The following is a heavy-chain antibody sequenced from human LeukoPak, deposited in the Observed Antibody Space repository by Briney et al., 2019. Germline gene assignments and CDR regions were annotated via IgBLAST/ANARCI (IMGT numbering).Heavy chain of an antibody. D-gene: IGHD3-22*01. V-gene: IGHV1-69*05. CDR2: IIPIFGTA. J-gene: IGHJ4*02. CDR1: GGTFSSYA. CDR3: ARDGDYDSSGY. Sequence: ASVKVSCKASGGTFSSYAISWVRQAPGQGLEWMGGIIPIFGTANYAQKFQGRVTITTDESTSTAYMELSSLRSEDTAVYYCARDGDYDSSGYWGQGTLITVSS.